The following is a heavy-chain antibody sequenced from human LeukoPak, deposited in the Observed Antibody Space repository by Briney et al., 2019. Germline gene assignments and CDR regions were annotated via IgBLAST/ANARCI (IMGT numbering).Heavy chain of an antibody. CDR3: ARGRYSGYDFPYYYGMDV. CDR2: IDPNSGVT. D-gene: IGHD5-12*01. CDR1: GYTFTSYS. J-gene: IGHJ6*02. Sequence: ASVKVSCKASGYTFTSYSFHWVRQAPGQGLEWMGWIDPNSGVTNYIQKFQGRVTMTRDTSLSTAYMDLSSLKSDDTAVYYCARGRYSGYDFPYYYGMDVWGQGTTVTVSS. V-gene: IGHV1-2*02.